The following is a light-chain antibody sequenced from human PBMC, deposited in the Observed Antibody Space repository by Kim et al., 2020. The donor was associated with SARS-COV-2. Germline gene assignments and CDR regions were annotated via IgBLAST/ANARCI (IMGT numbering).Light chain of an antibody. CDR2: NDA. V-gene: IGLV3-21*04. Sequence: SYELTQPPSVSVAPGKTARITCGGNNIGSISLHWYQQKPAQAPVLVIYNDADRPSGIPERFSGSNSGNTATLTISRVEAGDEADYYCQVWDSSSDHVVFGGGTQLTVL. J-gene: IGLJ2*01. CDR3: QVWDSSSDHVV. CDR1: NIGSIS.